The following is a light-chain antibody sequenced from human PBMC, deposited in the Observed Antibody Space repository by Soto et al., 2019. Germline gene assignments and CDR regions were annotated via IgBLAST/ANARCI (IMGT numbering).Light chain of an antibody. CDR1: SSNIENNP. J-gene: IGLJ2*01. V-gene: IGLV1-51*01. CDR2: DND. Sequence: QSVLTQPPSVSVAPGQRVTISCSGSSSNIENNPVSWYQQLPGRVPRLLIRDNDKRPSGIPDRFSGSKSGTSATLGITGLQTGDEADYYCGTWDYSLSAGVFGGGTKLTVL. CDR3: GTWDYSLSAGV.